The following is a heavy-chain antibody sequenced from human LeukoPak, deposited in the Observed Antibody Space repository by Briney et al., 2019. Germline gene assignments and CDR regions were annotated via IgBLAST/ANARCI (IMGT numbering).Heavy chain of an antibody. Sequence: NPGGSLRLSCAASGFTFSSYSMNWVRQAPGKGLEWVSSISSSSSYIYYADSVKGRFTISRDNAKNSLYLQMNSLRAEDTAVYYCAREYYDILTGYYYYYYMDVWGKGTTVTISS. CDR1: GFTFSSYS. CDR2: ISSSSSYI. CDR3: AREYYDILTGYYYYYYMDV. J-gene: IGHJ6*03. D-gene: IGHD3-9*01. V-gene: IGHV3-21*01.